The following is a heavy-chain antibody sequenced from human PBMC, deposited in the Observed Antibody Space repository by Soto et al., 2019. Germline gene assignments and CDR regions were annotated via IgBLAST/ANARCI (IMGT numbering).Heavy chain of an antibody. CDR3: ARAYSGSYSAWFDP. CDR1: GYTFTSYY. J-gene: IGHJ5*02. V-gene: IGHV1-46*01. Sequence: ASVKFSCKASGYTFTSYYMHWVRQALGQGLEWMGIINPSGGSTSYAQKFQGRVTITADESTSTAYMELSSLRSEDTAVYYCARAYSGSYSAWFDPWGQGTLVTVSS. CDR2: INPSGGST. D-gene: IGHD1-26*01.